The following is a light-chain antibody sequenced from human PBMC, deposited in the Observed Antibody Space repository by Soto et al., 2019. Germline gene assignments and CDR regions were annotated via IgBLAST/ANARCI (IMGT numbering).Light chain of an antibody. CDR1: SSDVGAYSF. J-gene: IGLJ1*01. Sequence: QSALTQPRSVSGSPGQSIIISCTGSSSDVGAYSFASWYQQHPGAAPKLLIHDVDKRPPGVPDRFSASKSGNTASLTISGLQAEDEADYFCCSYKGAYRYVFGSGTKLTVL. CDR2: DVD. V-gene: IGLV2-11*01. CDR3: CSYKGAYRYV.